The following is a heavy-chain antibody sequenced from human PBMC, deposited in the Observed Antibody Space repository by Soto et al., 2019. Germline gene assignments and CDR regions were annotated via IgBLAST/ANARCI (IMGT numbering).Heavy chain of an antibody. Sequence: SVKVSCKASGGTFSSYSINWVRQAPGQGLEWMGEIIPIFGTANYAQKFQGRVTITADESTSTAYMELSSLRSEDTAVYYCARDGGRHSGGIDYWGQGTLVTVYS. V-gene: IGHV1-69*13. CDR2: IIPIFGTA. D-gene: IGHD1-26*01. J-gene: IGHJ4*02. CDR1: GGTFSSYS. CDR3: ARDGGRHSGGIDY.